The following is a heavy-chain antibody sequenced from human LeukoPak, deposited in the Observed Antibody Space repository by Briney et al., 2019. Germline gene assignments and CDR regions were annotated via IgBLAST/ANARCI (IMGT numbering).Heavy chain of an antibody. CDR2: IYYSGST. CDR3: ARDPFGTGSLDY. V-gene: IGHV4-59*01. CDR1: GGSISSYY. D-gene: IGHD3/OR15-3a*01. J-gene: IGHJ4*02. Sequence: SETLSLTCTVSGGSISSYYWSWIRQPPGKGLEWIGYIYYSGSTNYNPSLKSRVTISVDTSKNQFSLKLSSVTAADTAVYYCARDPFGTGSLDYWGRGTLVTVSS.